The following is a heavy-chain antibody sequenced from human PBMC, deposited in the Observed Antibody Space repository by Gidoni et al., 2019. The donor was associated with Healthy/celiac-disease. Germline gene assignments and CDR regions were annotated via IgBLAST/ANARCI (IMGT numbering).Heavy chain of an antibody. Sequence: EVQLVESGGGLVQPGGSLRPSCAASGFTFSSYEMNWVRQAPGKGLEWVSYISSSGSTIYYADSVKGRFTISRDNAKNSLYLQMNSLRAEDTAVYYCARIIKGIAAAGHYYYYGMDVWGQGTTVTVSS. J-gene: IGHJ6*02. CDR2: ISSSGSTI. CDR3: ARIIKGIAAAGHYYYYGMDV. D-gene: IGHD6-13*01. CDR1: GFTFSSYE. V-gene: IGHV3-48*03.